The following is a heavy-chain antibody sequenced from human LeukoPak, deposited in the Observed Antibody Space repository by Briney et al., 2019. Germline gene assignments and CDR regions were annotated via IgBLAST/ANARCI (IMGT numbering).Heavy chain of an antibody. J-gene: IGHJ4*02. Sequence: APVKVSCKASGHTFTSYVINGVRQATRHELEWMGWMNPDSGNTGNAQKIQGRVTVNRTPSISTAYMELSSLTAEYTAVYYCSRRIAAAGVGIVYWGQGTLVTVSP. CDR1: GHTFTSYV. CDR3: SRRIAAAGVGIVY. V-gene: IGHV1-8*01. CDR2: MNPDSGNT. D-gene: IGHD6-13*01.